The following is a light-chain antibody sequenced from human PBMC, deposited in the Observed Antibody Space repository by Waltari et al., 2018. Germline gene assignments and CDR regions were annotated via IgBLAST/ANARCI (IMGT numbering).Light chain of an antibody. V-gene: IGKV1-39*01. Sequence: DIHMTQSPSSLSTSVGDRVTITCRASQSISSYLNWYQQKPGKAPKLLIYAASSLQSGVPSRFSGSGSGRDFTLIISSLQPEDFAVYYCQQYGSSPWTFGQGTKVEIK. CDR1: QSISSY. CDR3: QQYGSSPWT. CDR2: AAS. J-gene: IGKJ1*01.